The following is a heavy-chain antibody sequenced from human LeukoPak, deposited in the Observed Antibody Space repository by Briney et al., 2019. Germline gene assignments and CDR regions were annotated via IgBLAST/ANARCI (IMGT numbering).Heavy chain of an antibody. CDR2: INHSGST. V-gene: IGHV4-34*01. D-gene: IGHD6-13*01. J-gene: IGHJ4*02. Sequence: PGGSLRLSCAASGFTVSSNYMSWVRQPPGKGLEWIGEINHSGSTNYNPSLKSRVTISVDTSKNQFSLKLSSVTAADTAVYYCARDGGSAAAGELDYWGQGTLVTVSS. CDR3: ARDGGSAAAGELDY. CDR1: GFTVSSNY.